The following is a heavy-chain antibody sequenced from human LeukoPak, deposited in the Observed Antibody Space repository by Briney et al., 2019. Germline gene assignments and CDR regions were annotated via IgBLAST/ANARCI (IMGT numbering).Heavy chain of an antibody. CDR2: IYSGGRT. J-gene: IGHJ4*02. CDR3: AKSGYNRFDY. V-gene: IGHV3-53*01. CDR1: GFTVSTNY. D-gene: IGHD5-24*01. Sequence: GGSLRLSCAASGFTVSTNYMSWVRQAPGKGLEWVSVIYSGGRTYYTDSVKGRFTISRDNSKNTLYLQMDSLRADDTAVYYCAKSGYNRFDYWGQGTLVTVSS.